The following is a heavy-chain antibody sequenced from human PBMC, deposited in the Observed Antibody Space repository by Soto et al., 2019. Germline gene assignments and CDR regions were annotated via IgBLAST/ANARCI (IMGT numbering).Heavy chain of an antibody. J-gene: IGHJ4*02. Sequence: QVQLQESGPGLVKPSGTLSLTCAVSGGSISSSNWWTWVRQPPGKGLEWIGEISQGGSTKYNPSLKSRVTQAEDKSENQISLKLSSVTAAATAVYYCARAGRDGYDWCYWGRGTLVTVSS. V-gene: IGHV4-4*02. CDR1: GGSISSSNW. CDR3: ARAGRDGYDWCY. D-gene: IGHD3-16*01. CDR2: ISQGGST.